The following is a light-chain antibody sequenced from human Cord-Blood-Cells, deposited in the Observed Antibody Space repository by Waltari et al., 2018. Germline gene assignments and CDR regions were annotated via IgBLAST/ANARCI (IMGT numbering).Light chain of an antibody. CDR3: QQSYSTPYS. CDR2: AAS. V-gene: IGKV1-39*01. J-gene: IGKJ2*03. Sequence: DHQLQQSPSSPSASAGDSVTITCRASQSISSYLNWYQQKPGKAPKLLIYAASSLQSGVPSRFSGSGSGTDFTLTISSLQPEDFATYYCQQSYSTPYSFGQGTKLEIK. CDR1: QSISSY.